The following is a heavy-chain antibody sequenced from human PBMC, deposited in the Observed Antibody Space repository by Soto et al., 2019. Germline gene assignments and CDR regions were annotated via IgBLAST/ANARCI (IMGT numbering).Heavy chain of an antibody. Sequence: ASVKVSCKASGYTFTSYGISWVRQAPGQGLEWMGWISAYNGNTNYAQKLQGRVTMTTDTSTSTAYMELRSLRSDDTAVYYCARLDYDFWSGSSNWFDPWGQGTLVTVSP. J-gene: IGHJ5*02. CDR1: GYTFTSYG. CDR3: ARLDYDFWSGSSNWFDP. CDR2: ISAYNGNT. V-gene: IGHV1-18*01. D-gene: IGHD3-3*01.